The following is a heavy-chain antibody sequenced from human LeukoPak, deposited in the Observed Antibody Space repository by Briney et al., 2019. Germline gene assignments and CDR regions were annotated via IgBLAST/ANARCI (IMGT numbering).Heavy chain of an antibody. J-gene: IGHJ4*02. CDR1: GFTFSTYD. D-gene: IGHD2-15*01. CDR3: AKYRYCSGGSCYELDF. Sequence: GGSLRLSCAASGFTFSTYDMHWVRQAPGKGLEWVAVISHDGSNKYHADSVKGRFTISRDNFKNTLYLQMNSPRAEDTAMYYCAKYRYCSGGSCYELDFWGQGTLVTVSS. V-gene: IGHV3-30*18. CDR2: ISHDGSNK.